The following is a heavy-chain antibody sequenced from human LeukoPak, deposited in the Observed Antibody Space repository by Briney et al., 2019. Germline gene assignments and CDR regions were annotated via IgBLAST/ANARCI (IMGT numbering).Heavy chain of an antibody. D-gene: IGHD5-12*01. CDR3: AKVYQVGIVATLKTDY. Sequence: QSSETLSLTCAVSGGSISSSNWWSWVRQPPGKGLEWVSAISGSGGSTYYADSVKGRFTISRDNSKNTLYLQMNSLRAEDTAVYYCAKVYQVGIVATLKTDYWGQGTLVTVSS. V-gene: IGHV3-23*01. CDR1: GGSISSSN. J-gene: IGHJ4*02. CDR2: ISGSGGST.